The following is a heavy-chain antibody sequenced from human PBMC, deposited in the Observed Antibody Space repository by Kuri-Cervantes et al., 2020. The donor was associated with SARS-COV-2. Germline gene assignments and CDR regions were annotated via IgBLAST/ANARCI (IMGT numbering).Heavy chain of an antibody. V-gene: IGHV3-23*01. CDR2: ISGSGGST. CDR1: GFTFSSYA. CDR3: ARDVAAGRAYYYYMDV. D-gene: IGHD6-13*01. Sequence: GGSLRLSCAASGFTFSSYAMSWVRQAPGKGLEWVSAISGSGGSTYYADSVKGRFTISRDNSKNTLYLQMNSLRAEDTAVYYCARDVAAGRAYYYYMDVWGKGTTVTVSS. J-gene: IGHJ6*03.